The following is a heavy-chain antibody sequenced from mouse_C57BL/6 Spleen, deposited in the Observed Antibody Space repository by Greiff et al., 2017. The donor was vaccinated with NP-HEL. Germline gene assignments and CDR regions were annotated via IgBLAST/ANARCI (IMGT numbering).Heavy chain of an antibody. Sequence: QVQLQQPGAELVKPGASVKLSCKASGYTFTSYWMHWVKQRPGQGLEWIGMIHPNSGSTNYNEKFKSKANLTVDKSSSTAYRQLSSLTSEDSAVYYCARSASYYGSFDYWGQGTTLTVSS. CDR1: GYTFTSYW. J-gene: IGHJ2*01. D-gene: IGHD1-1*01. CDR3: ARSASYYGSFDY. CDR2: IHPNSGST. V-gene: IGHV1-64*01.